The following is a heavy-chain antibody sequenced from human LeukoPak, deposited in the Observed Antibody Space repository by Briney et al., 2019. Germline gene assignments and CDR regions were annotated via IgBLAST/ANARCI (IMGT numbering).Heavy chain of an antibody. V-gene: IGHV4-59*08. CDR3: AGTVAGPNWFDS. CDR2: IHYSGST. D-gene: IGHD6-19*01. J-gene: IGHJ5*01. CDR1: GGSISSYY. Sequence: SETLSLTCNVSGGSISSYYWSWIRQPPGKRLEWIGYIHYSGSTKYKPSLKSRVSISLDTPKNQFSLRLSPVTAADAAVYYCAGTVAGPNWFDSWGQGTQITVSS.